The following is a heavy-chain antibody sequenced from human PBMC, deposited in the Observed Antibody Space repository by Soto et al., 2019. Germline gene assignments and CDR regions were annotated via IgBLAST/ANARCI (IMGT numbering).Heavy chain of an antibody. V-gene: IGHV3-23*01. J-gene: IGHJ4*02. CDR2: ISGSGDKT. D-gene: IGHD5-12*01. CDR1: GFTFRSYA. Sequence: PGGSLRLSCKASGFTFRSYAMSWVRHTPGKGLEWVSSISGSGDKTYYADSVKGRFTFSRDNSKNTLFLQMNNLRVEDTDVYYCAKEWTPRRAFDHWGQGTLVTVS. CDR3: AKEWTPRRAFDH.